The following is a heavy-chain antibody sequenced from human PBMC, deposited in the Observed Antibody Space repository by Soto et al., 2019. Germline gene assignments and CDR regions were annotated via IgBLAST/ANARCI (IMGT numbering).Heavy chain of an antibody. J-gene: IGHJ4*02. Sequence: PGGSLRLSCAASGFTFDDYAMHWVRQAPGKGLEWVSGISWNSGSIGYADSVKGRFTISRDNAKNSLYLQMNSLRAEDTALYYCAKVGSGFDYWGQGTLVTVSS. V-gene: IGHV3-9*01. CDR3: AKVGSGFDY. CDR2: ISWNSGSI. CDR1: GFTFDDYA. D-gene: IGHD3-3*01.